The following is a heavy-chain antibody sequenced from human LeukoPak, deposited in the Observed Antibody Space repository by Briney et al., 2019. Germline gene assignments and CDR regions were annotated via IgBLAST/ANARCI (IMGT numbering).Heavy chain of an antibody. D-gene: IGHD2-2*01. V-gene: IGHV6-1*01. Sequence: SQTLSLTCAISGDSVSSNSVAWNWIRQSPSRGLEWLGRTYYRSKWYNDYAVSVKSRITINPDTSKNQFSLQLNSVTPEDTAVYYCAREGGCSSTTCYEVDYWGQGTLVTVSS. J-gene: IGHJ4*02. CDR3: AREGGCSSTTCYEVDY. CDR1: GDSVSSNSVA. CDR2: TYYRSKWYN.